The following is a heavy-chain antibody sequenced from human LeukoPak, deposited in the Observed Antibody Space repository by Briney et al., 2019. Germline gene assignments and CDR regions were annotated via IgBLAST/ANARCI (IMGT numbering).Heavy chain of an antibody. D-gene: IGHD6-19*01. V-gene: IGHV3-9*03. CDR2: ISWNSDSI. J-gene: IGHJ3*02. Sequence: TGGSLRLSCAASGFTFDDYAMHWVRQAPGKGLEWVSGISWNSDSIGYADSVKGRFTISRDNAKNSLYLQMNSLRAEDMALYYCAKDMGVAGTMGAFDTWGQGTMVTVSS. CDR3: AKDMGVAGTMGAFDT. CDR1: GFTFDDYA.